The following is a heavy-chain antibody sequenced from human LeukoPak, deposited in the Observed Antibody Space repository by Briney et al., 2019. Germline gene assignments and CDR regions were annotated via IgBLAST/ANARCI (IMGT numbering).Heavy chain of an antibody. V-gene: IGHV3-9*01. Sequence: GGSLRLSCAASGFRFDDYAMHWVRQAPGKGLEWVSGISWNSGSIGYADSVKGRFTISRDNAKNSLYLQMNSLRAEDTALYYCAKDRYLGIVGATFDYWGQGTLVTVSS. D-gene: IGHD1-26*01. CDR3: AKDRYLGIVGATFDY. CDR1: GFRFDDYA. J-gene: IGHJ4*02. CDR2: ISWNSGSI.